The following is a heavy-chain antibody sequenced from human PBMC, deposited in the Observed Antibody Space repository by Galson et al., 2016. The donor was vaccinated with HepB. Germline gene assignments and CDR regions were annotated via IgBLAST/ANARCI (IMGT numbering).Heavy chain of an antibody. CDR3: ARGRAGFQVPLAP. V-gene: IGHV4-34*01. J-gene: IGHJ5*02. CDR1: GGSVVGYY. CDR2: IDAGGSN. Sequence: SETLSLTCTVDGGSVVGYYWTWIRQSPGKRLEWTGEIDAGGSNTYNPSVKGRVTISLDRSTTSIPLKPTSVTAADTGLYFCARGRAGFQVPLAPWGLGTLVTVTS.